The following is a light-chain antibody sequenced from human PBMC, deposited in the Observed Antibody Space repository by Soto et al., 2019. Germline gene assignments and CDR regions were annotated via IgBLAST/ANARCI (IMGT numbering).Light chain of an antibody. V-gene: IGKV4-1*01. Sequence: DIVMTQSPESLAVSLGERATINCKSSQSVLYSSNNKNYFAWYQQKPGQPPKLLIYWASTRESGVPDRFSGSGSGTDFTLTISSLQAEDVAVYYCQQFYTTPWTFGQGTKVEIK. CDR2: WAS. CDR1: QSVLYSSNNKNY. CDR3: QQFYTTPWT. J-gene: IGKJ1*01.